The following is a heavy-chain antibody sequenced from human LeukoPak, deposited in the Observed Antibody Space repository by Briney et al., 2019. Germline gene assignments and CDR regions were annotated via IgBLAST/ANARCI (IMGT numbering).Heavy chain of an antibody. CDR2: IYSGGST. CDR1: GFTLRSKD. J-gene: IGHJ6*03. CDR3: ASGSGSHETGDYYM. V-gene: IGHV3-53*01. D-gene: IGHD3-10*01. Sequence: GGSLRLSCAASGFTLRSKDKMGVSQAPGKGLEGVSVIYSGGSTYYADSVKGRFTISRDNSKNKLYLQIKILRAEDTAVYYCASGSGSHETGDYYM.